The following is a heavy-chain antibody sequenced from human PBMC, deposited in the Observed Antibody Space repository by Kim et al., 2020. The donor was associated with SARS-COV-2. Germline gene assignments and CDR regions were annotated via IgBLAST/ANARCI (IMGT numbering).Heavy chain of an antibody. D-gene: IGHD3-10*01. CDR3: AKIDYFDAFDI. J-gene: IGHJ3*02. V-gene: IGHV3-23*01. Sequence: TYYADTVKCRSTISRDNSKNTLYLKMNSLRAEDTAVYYCAKIDYFDAFDIWGQGTMVTVSS. CDR2: T.